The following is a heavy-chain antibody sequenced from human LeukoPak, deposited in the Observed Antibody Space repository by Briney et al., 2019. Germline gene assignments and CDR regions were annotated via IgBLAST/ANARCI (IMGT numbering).Heavy chain of an antibody. CDR3: ARHLRSSYDSSGYMPPGFDY. CDR2: IYPGDSDT. D-gene: IGHD3-22*01. Sequence: GESLKISCKGSGYSFTSYWIGWVRQMPGKGLEWMGIIYPGDSDTRYGPSFQGQVTISADKSISTAYLQWSSLKASDTAMYYCARHLRSSYDSSGYMPPGFDYWGQGTLVTVSS. CDR1: GYSFTSYW. V-gene: IGHV5-51*01. J-gene: IGHJ4*02.